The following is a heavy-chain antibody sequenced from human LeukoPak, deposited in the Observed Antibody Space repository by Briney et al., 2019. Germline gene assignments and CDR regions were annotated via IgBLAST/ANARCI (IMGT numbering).Heavy chain of an antibody. CDR2: ISYDGSNK. D-gene: IGHD2-15*01. CDR3: AKDLRYCSGGTCYYYYYGLDV. J-gene: IGHJ6*02. Sequence: PGGSLRLSCAASGFTFSSYGLHWVRQAPGKGLEWVALISYDGSNKYYADSVKGRFTISRDSSKNTLYLQMSSLRAEDTAVYYCAKDLRYCSGGTCYYYYYGLDVWGQGTTVTVSS. V-gene: IGHV3-30*18. CDR1: GFTFSSYG.